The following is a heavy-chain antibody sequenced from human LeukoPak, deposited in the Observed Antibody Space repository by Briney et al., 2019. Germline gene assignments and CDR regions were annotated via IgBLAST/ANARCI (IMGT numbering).Heavy chain of an antibody. J-gene: IGHJ6*04. CDR2: ISSSGSTI. D-gene: IGHD3-10*02. CDR1: GFTCSSYW. CDR3: AELGITMIGGV. Sequence: GGSLRLSCAASGFTCSSYWMTWVRQAPGKGREGGSYISSSGSTIYYADSVKGRFTISTDNAKNSLYLQMNSLRAEDTAVYYCAELGITMIGGVWGKGTTVTNSS. V-gene: IGHV3-48*03.